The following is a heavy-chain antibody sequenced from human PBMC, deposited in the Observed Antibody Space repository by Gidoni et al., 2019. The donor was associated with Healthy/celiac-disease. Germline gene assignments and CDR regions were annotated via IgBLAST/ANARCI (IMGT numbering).Heavy chain of an antibody. CDR1: GFTFSSYG. Sequence: QVQLVESGGGVVQPGRALRLSCAASGFTFSSYGMHWVRQAPGKGLEWVAVIWYDGSNKYYADSVKGRFTISRDNSKNTLYRQMNSLRAEDTAVYYCARMLFGPESYSRTEYYFDYWGQGTLVTVSS. CDR3: ARMLFGPESYSRTEYYFDY. V-gene: IGHV3-33*01. J-gene: IGHJ4*02. D-gene: IGHD3-10*01. CDR2: IWYDGSNK.